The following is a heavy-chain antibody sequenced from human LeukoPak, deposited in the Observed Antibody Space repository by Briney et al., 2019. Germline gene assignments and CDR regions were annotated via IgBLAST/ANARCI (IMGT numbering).Heavy chain of an antibody. CDR1: GGSISSYY. D-gene: IGHD3-10*01. CDR3: ARALYYYGSIDY. J-gene: IGHJ4*02. V-gene: IGHV4-59*01. Sequence: SETLSLTCTVSGGSISSYYWSWIRQPPGKGLEWIGNIYYSGSTNYNPSLKSRVTISVDTSKNQFSLKLSSVTAADTAVYYCARALYYYGSIDYWGQGTLVTVSS. CDR2: IYYSGST.